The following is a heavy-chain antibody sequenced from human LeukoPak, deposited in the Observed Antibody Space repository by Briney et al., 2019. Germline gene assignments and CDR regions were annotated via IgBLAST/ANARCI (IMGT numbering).Heavy chain of an antibody. CDR2: ISGDGSTT. J-gene: IGHJ4*02. Sequence: GGSLRLSCATSGFAFSSYWMLWVRQVPGKGLVWVSRISGDGSTTTYADSVKGRFAISRDNTNNILYLQMNSLRAEDTAIYYCARSQFDYWGQGILVTVTS. V-gene: IGHV3-74*01. CDR3: ARSQFDY. CDR1: GFAFSSYW.